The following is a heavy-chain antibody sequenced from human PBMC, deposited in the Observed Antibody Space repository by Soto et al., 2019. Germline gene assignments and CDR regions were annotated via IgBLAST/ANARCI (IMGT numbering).Heavy chain of an antibody. CDR1: GYKFTSYC. CDR2: IFPSDSDT. V-gene: IGHV5-51*01. Sequence: GESLKISCRTSGYKFTSYCIAWVLQMPGKGLEWMGIIFPSDSDTRYSPSFQGQVTISADRSTSTVFLQWASLKASDTAVYFCARKDKSGYFNWFDPWGQGTLVTVPQ. J-gene: IGHJ5*02. CDR3: ARKDKSGYFNWFDP. D-gene: IGHD3-22*01.